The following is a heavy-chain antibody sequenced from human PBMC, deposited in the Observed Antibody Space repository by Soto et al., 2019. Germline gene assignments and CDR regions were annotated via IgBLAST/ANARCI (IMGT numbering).Heavy chain of an antibody. CDR3: AKHAVPTSNHDYGYFDY. D-gene: IGHD4-17*01. Sequence: QVQRVESGGGVVQPGRSLRLSCAASGFTFSSYGTHWVRQAPGKGLEWVAVISYDGSNKYYADSVKGRFTISRDNSKNTLYLQMNSLRAEDTAVYYCAKHAVPTSNHDYGYFDYWGQRTLVTVSS. V-gene: IGHV3-30*18. J-gene: IGHJ4*02. CDR1: GFTFSSYG. CDR2: ISYDGSNK.